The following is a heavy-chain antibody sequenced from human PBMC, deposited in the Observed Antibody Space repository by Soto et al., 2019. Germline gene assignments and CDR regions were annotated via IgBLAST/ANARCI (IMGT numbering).Heavy chain of an antibody. J-gene: IGHJ6*02. CDR2: IYTSGST. V-gene: IGHV4-4*07. CDR3: ARGRRADRTGAYGMDV. D-gene: IGHD6-6*01. CDR1: GGSISSYY. Sequence: SETLSLTCTVSGGSISSYYWSWIRQPAGQGLEWIGRIYTSGSTNYNPSLKSRVTMSVDTSKNQFPLKLSSVTAADTAVYYCARGRRADRTGAYGMDVWGQGTTVTVSS.